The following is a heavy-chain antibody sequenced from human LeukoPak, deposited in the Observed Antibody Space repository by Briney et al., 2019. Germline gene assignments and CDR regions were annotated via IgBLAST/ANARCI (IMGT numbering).Heavy chain of an antibody. Sequence: SETLSLTCAVYGGSFSGYYWSWIRQPPGMGLEWVGEINHSGSTNYNPSLKSRVTISVDTSKNQFSLKLSSVTAADTAVYYCARGVSSVGATREDYFDYWGQGTLVTVSS. V-gene: IGHV4-34*01. J-gene: IGHJ4*02. D-gene: IGHD1-26*01. CDR2: INHSGST. CDR3: ARGVSSVGATREDYFDY. CDR1: GGSFSGYY.